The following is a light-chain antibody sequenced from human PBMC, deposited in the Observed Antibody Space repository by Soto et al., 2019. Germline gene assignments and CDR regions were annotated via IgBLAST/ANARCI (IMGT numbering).Light chain of an antibody. CDR2: DSS. J-gene: IGKJ1*01. CDR3: QQRSNWPT. Sequence: EIVLPQSPGTLSLSPGERATLSCRASQSVSSSYLAWYQQKPGQAPRLLIYDSSTRATGFPDRFSGSGSGTDFTLTISSLEPEDFAVYYCQQRSNWPTFGQGTKVDI. V-gene: IGKV3D-20*02. CDR1: QSVSSSY.